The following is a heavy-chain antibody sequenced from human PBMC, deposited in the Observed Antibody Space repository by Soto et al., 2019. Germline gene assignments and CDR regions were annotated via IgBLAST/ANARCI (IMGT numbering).Heavy chain of an antibody. V-gene: IGHV3-30-3*01. CDR3: ARAPPPVYYYYYGMDV. CDR2: ISYDGSNK. Sequence: GGSLRLSCAASGFTFSSYAMHWVRQAPGKGLEWVAVISYDGSNKYYADSVKGRFTISRDNSKNTLYLQTNSLRAEDTAVYYCARAPPPVYYYYYGMDVWGQGTTVTVSS. CDR1: GFTFSSYA. J-gene: IGHJ6*02.